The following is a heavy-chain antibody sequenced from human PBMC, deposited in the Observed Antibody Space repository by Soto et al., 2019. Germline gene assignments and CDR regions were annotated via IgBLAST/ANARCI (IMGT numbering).Heavy chain of an antibody. J-gene: IGHJ4*02. CDR3: ARHRGGIGYSSSEGNFDY. D-gene: IGHD6-6*01. CDR1: GGSISSYY. Sequence: SETLSLTCTVSGGSISSYYWSWIRQPPGKGLEWIGYIYYSGSTNYNPSLKSRVTISVDTSKNQFSLKLSSVTAADTAVYYCARHRGGIGYSSSEGNFDYWGQGTLVTVSS. CDR2: IYYSGST. V-gene: IGHV4-59*08.